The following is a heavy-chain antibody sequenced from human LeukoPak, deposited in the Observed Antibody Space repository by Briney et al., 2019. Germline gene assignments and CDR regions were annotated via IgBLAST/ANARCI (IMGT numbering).Heavy chain of an antibody. V-gene: IGHV3-30*02. Sequence: GGSLRLSCAASGLTFSSYSMNWVRQAPGKGLEWVAFIRYDGNNKYYADSVKGRFTISRDNSKNTVYLQMNSLSSEDTAVFYCAKDSDSYGSTIDYWGQGTLVTVSS. CDR3: AKDSDSYGSTIDY. CDR2: IRYDGNNK. D-gene: IGHD5-18*01. CDR1: GLTFSSYS. J-gene: IGHJ4*02.